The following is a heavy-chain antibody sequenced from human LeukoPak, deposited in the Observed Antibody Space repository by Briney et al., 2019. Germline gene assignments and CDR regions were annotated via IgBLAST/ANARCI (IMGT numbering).Heavy chain of an antibody. CDR1: GFTFDDYA. V-gene: IGHV3-43*02. J-gene: IGHJ4*02. CDR3: AKDSVERAAINHHCDY. Sequence: QPGGSSRLSCAASGFTFDDYAMHWVRQVPGKGLEWVSLISASGGRTYYADSVKGRFTISRDNSKNSVYLQMNSLRTDDTALYYCAKDSVERAAINHHCDYWGQGNLVTVSS. D-gene: IGHD5-24*01. CDR2: ISASGGRT.